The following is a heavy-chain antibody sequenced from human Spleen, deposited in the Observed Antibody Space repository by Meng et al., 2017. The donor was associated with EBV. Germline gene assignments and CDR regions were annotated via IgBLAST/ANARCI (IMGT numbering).Heavy chain of an antibody. Sequence: QIQLVQSGTEVKKPGALVKVSCKGSGYSFYKYGISWVRQAPGQGLEWMGWISAYNGNTNYAQNFQGRVNVTTDRSTTTAYMELSNLRSDDTAVYYCARGIAANWFDPWGQGTLVTVSS. J-gene: IGHJ5*02. CDR1: GYSFYKYG. CDR3: ARGIAANWFDP. D-gene: IGHD6-25*01. V-gene: IGHV1-18*01. CDR2: ISAYNGNT.